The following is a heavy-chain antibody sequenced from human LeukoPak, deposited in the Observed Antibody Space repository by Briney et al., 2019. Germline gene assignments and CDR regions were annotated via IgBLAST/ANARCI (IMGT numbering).Heavy chain of an antibody. Sequence: TCTVSGGSINNYYWSWIRQPAGKGLEWIGRIYNTGITNYNPSLKSRVTMSVDTSNNQFFLKLSPVTAADTAVYYCARGSLTFDPWGQGTLVTVSS. D-gene: IGHD3-10*01. J-gene: IGHJ5*02. V-gene: IGHV4-4*07. CDR3: ARGSLTFDP. CDR1: GGSINNYY. CDR2: IYNTGIT.